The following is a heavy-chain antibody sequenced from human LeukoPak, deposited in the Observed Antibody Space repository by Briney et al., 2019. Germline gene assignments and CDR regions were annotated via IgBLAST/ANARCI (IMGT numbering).Heavy chain of an antibody. V-gene: IGHV3-21*01. Sequence: SGGSLRLSCAASGFTFSSYSMNWVRQAPGKGLEWVSSISSSSSYIYYADSVKGRFTISGDNAKNSLYLQMNSLRAEDTAVYYCALTWGIVVVPAASDVWGKGTTVTVSS. CDR2: ISSSSSYI. CDR3: ALTWGIVVVPAASDV. CDR1: GFTFSSYS. D-gene: IGHD2-2*01. J-gene: IGHJ6*04.